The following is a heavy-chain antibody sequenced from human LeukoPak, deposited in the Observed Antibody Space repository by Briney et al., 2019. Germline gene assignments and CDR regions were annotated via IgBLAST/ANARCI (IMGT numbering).Heavy chain of an antibody. CDR2: IYPGDSDT. Sequence: LGAFLKISCKGSGYSFTSYWIGWVRQMPGKGLEWMGIIYPGDSDTRYSPSFQGQVTISADKSISTAYLQWSSLKASDTADTAMYYCARQDSSSSYFDYWGQGTLVTVSS. D-gene: IGHD6-6*01. CDR1: GYSFTSYW. V-gene: IGHV5-51*01. CDR3: ARQDSSSSYFDY. J-gene: IGHJ4*02.